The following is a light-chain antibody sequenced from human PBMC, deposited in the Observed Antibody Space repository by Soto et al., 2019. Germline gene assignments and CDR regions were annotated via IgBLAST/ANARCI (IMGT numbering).Light chain of an antibody. V-gene: IGLV2-8*01. CDR3: SSFAGSNNFPYV. Sequence: QSVLTQPPSASGSPGQSVTISYTGTSSDVGAYDYVSWYQQHPGKAPKLMIYEINKRSSGVPDRFSGSKSGNTASLTVSGLQAEDEADYYCSSFAGSNNFPYVFGTGTKVSVL. J-gene: IGLJ1*01. CDR1: SSDVGAYDY. CDR2: EIN.